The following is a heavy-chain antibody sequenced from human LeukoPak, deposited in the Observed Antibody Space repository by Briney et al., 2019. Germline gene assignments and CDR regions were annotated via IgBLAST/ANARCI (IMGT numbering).Heavy chain of an antibody. CDR1: GYTFTGYY. CDR3: ARESSAELLRNWYFDL. J-gene: IGHJ2*01. CDR2: INPNSGGT. Sequence: VSGKVSCKASGYTFTGYYMHWVRQAPGQGLEWMGWINPNSGGTNYAQKFQGRVTMTRDTSISTAYMELSRLRSDDTAVYYCARESSAELLRNWYFDLWGRGTLVTVSS. V-gene: IGHV1-2*02. D-gene: IGHD2-15*01.